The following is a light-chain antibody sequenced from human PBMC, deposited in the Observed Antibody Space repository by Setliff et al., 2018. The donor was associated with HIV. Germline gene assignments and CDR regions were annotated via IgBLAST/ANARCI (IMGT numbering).Light chain of an antibody. V-gene: IGLV2-23*01. CDR1: SSDLGSYHL. Sequence: QPVLTQPASVSGSPGQSITISCTGTSSDLGSYHLVSWYQHHPGKAPKLMIYEGSQRPSGVSTRFSGSTSGDTASLTIAGLQAEDEADYYCCSYVAGSHYVFGTGTKVTVL. CDR2: EGS. J-gene: IGLJ1*01. CDR3: CSYVAGSHYV.